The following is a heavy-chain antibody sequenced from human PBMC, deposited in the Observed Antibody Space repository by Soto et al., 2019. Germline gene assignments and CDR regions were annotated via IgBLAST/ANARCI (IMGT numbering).Heavy chain of an antibody. CDR2: ISDDGSNE. D-gene: IGHD1-26*01. CDR1: GFTFSDYA. CDR3: AREVGAPSGWLDP. J-gene: IGHJ5*02. V-gene: IGHV3-30*03. Sequence: QVQLVESGGGVVQPGRSLRLSCAASGFTFSDYAIHWVRQAPGKGLEWVAVISDDGSNEYYVASVKGRFTISRDNSKNILYLQMDNLGDGDTALYYCAREVGAPSGWLDPWGQGTQVTVSS.